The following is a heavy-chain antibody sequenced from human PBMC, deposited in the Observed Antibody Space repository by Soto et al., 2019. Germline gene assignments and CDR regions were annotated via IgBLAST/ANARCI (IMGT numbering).Heavy chain of an antibody. CDR3: ARGPEKDIGVGPAAMGGPFYYYYYMDV. V-gene: IGHV1-8*01. CDR2: MNPNSGNT. Sequence: QVQLVQSGAEVKKPGASVKVSCKASGYTFTSYDINWVRQAPGQGLEWMGWMNPNSGNTGYAQKFQGRVTMTRNTSISTAYMELSSLRSEDTAVYYCARGPEKDIGVGPAAMGGPFYYYYYMDVWGKGTTVTVSS. CDR1: GYTFTSYD. D-gene: IGHD2-2*01. J-gene: IGHJ6*03.